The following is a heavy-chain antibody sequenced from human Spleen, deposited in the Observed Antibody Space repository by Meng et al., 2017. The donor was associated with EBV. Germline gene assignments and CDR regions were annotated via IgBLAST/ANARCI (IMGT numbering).Heavy chain of an antibody. CDR1: GYTFTSYG. J-gene: IGHJ5*02. V-gene: IGHV1-18*01. D-gene: IGHD2-2*01. Sequence: VQLVQPGAVVRKPGASVKVSCKASGYTFTSYGISWVRQAPGQGLEWMGWISAYNGNANYAQKFQGRGTMTTDTSTSTAYMELRSLRSDDTAVYYCARDYCSRTSCFPYNWFDPWGQGTLVTVSS. CDR3: ARDYCSRTSCFPYNWFDP. CDR2: ISAYNGNA.